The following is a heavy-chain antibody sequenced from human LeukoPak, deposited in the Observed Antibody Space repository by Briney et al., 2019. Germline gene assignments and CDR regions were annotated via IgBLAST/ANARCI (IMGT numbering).Heavy chain of an antibody. J-gene: IGHJ3*02. D-gene: IGHD6-13*01. CDR1: GFTFKNYA. CDR3: ASPGAIAAAFDI. Sequence: GGSLRLSCAASGFTFKNYAMSWVRHTPGKGLEWVSVIYSGGSTYYADSVKGRFTISRDNSKNTLYLQMNSLRAEDTAVYYCASPGAIAAAFDIWGQGTMVTVSS. V-gene: IGHV3-53*01. CDR2: IYSGGST.